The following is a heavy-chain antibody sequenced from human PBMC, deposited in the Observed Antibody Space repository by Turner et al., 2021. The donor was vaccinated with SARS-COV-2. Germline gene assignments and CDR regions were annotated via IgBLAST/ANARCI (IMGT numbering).Heavy chain of an antibody. CDR2: ISSSSSNI. D-gene: IGHD3-22*01. CDR3: ARGTYYYDSSTYSGTNWFDP. Sequence: EVQLVESGGGLVKPGGSLRLSCAASGFTFSSYSMNWVRQAPGKGLEWDSSISSSSSNIYYADSMKGRFTISRDNAKNSLYLQMNSLRAEDTAVYYCARGTYYYDSSTYSGTNWFDPWGQGTLVTVSS. CDR1: GFTFSSYS. J-gene: IGHJ5*02. V-gene: IGHV3-21*01.